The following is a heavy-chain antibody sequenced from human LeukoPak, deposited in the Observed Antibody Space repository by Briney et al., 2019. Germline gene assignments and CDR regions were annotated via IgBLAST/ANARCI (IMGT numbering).Heavy chain of an antibody. J-gene: IGHJ4*02. V-gene: IGHV4-39*01. CDR1: GGSISSSSYH. D-gene: IGHD3-22*01. CDR2: IYYSGST. Sequence: PSETLSLTCTVSGGSISSSSYHWGWIRQPPGKGLEWIGSIYYSGSTYYNPSLKSRVTISVDTSKNQFSLKLTSVTAAETAVYYRARLPLTISGYPPYYWGQGTLVTVSS. CDR3: ARLPLTISGYPPYY.